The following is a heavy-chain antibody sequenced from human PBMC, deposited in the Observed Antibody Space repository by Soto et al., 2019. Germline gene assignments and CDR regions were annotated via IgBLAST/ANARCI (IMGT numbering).Heavy chain of an antibody. V-gene: IGHV3-53*01. CDR2: IYSNGNT. D-gene: IGHD1-26*01. CDR1: GFTVSSNY. Sequence: GGSLRLSCAASGFTVSSNYMSWVRQAPGKRLEWVSTIYSNGNTYYADSVKGRFTISRDKSKNTLYLQMNSLRAEDTAVYYCARDFPLSEYRFSGSYYYNYWGQGTLVTVSS. CDR3: ARDFPLSEYRFSGSYYYNY. J-gene: IGHJ4*02.